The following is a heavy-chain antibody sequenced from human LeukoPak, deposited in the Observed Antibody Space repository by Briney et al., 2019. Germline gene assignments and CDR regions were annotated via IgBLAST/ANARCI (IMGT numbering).Heavy chain of an antibody. CDR2: INSDGSTT. CDR3: AREAVAGDY. D-gene: IGHD6-19*01. J-gene: IGHJ4*02. V-gene: IGHV3-74*01. CDR1: GFTFSSYG. Sequence: PGGSLRLSCAASGFTFSSYGMHWVRQAPGKGLVWVSRINSDGSTTAYADSVKGRFTISRDNAKNTLYLQMNSLRAEDTAVYYCAREAVAGDYWGQGTLVTVSS.